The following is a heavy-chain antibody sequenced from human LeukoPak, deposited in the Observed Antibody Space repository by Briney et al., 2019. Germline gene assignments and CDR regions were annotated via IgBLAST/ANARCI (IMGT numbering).Heavy chain of an antibody. Sequence: NPSETLSLTCTLSGGSISSYYWSWIRQPPGKGLEWIGYIYYSGSTNYNPSLKSRVTISVDTSKNQFSLKLSSVTAADTAVYYCARVFYDSSGYYGPDYWYFDLWGRGTLVTVSS. CDR2: IYYSGST. V-gene: IGHV4-59*01. CDR1: GGSISSYY. D-gene: IGHD3-22*01. J-gene: IGHJ2*01. CDR3: ARVFYDSSGYYGPDYWYFDL.